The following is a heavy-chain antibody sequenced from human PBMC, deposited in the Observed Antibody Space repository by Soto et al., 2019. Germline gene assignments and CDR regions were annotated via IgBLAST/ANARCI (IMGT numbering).Heavy chain of an antibody. D-gene: IGHD6-6*01. CDR2: ISGSGGST. Sequence: EVQLLESGGGLVQPGGSLRLSCAASGFTFSSYAMSWVRQAPGKGLEWVSAISGSGGSTYYADSVKGRFTISRDNSKNPLYLQMNSLRAEDTAVYYCAKGGRYSSSSTQGYYYYGMDVWGQGTTVTVSS. J-gene: IGHJ6*02. CDR1: GFTFSSYA. V-gene: IGHV3-23*01. CDR3: AKGGRYSSSSTQGYYYYGMDV.